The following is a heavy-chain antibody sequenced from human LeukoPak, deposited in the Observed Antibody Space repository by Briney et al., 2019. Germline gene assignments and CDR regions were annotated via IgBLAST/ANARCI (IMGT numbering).Heavy chain of an antibody. J-gene: IGHJ4*02. CDR1: GYTFTSYA. CDR2: INTNTGNP. CDR3: ARPRGEITMVRGVPHTFDY. D-gene: IGHD3-10*01. Sequence: GASVKVSCKASGYTFTSYAMNWVRQAPGQGLEWMGWINTNTGNPTYAQGFTGRFVFSLDTSVSTAYLQISSLKAEDTAVYYCARPRGEITMVRGVPHTFDYWGQGTLVTVSS. V-gene: IGHV7-4-1*02.